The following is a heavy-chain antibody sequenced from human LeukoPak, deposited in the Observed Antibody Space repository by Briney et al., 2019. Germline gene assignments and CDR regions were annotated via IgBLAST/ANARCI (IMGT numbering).Heavy chain of an antibody. CDR2: IIAFLGTG. V-gene: IGHV1-69*13. D-gene: IGHD1-26*01. CDR3: ARRALVGVTGPFEY. J-gene: IGHJ4*02. Sequence: VASVKVSCKASGGTFSSYAISWVRQAPGQGLEWMGGIIAFLGTGNYAQKFQGRVTITADESTSTAYMELSSLRSEDTAVYYCARRALVGVTGPFEYWGQGTLVTVSP. CDR1: GGTFSSYA.